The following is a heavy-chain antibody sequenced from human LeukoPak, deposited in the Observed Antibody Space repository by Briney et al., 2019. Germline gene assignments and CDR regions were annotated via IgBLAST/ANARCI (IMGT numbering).Heavy chain of an antibody. Sequence: GGSLRLSCAASGFIFSDYYMSWIRQAPGKGLEWVSYISTSRGYTNYADSVKGRFTISRDNAKSSLYLQMHSLRAEDTAVYYCARAGYSTGWPIDYWGQGTLVTVSS. J-gene: IGHJ4*02. D-gene: IGHD6-25*01. CDR2: ISTSRGYT. CDR3: ARAGYSTGWPIDY. CDR1: GFIFSDYY. V-gene: IGHV3-11*06.